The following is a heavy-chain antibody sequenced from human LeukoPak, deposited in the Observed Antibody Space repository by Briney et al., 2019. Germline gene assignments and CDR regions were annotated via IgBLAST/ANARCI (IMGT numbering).Heavy chain of an antibody. CDR2: IRYDGSNK. J-gene: IGHJ4*02. CDR3: AKDADIVVSSYFDY. V-gene: IGHV3-30*02. D-gene: IGHD2-2*01. Sequence: GRSLRLSCAASGFTFNNYGMHWVRQAPGKVLEWVAFIRYDGSNKYYADSVKGRFTISRDNSKNTLYVQMNSLRAEDTAVYYCAKDADIVVSSYFDYWGQGTLVTVSS. CDR1: GFTFNNYG.